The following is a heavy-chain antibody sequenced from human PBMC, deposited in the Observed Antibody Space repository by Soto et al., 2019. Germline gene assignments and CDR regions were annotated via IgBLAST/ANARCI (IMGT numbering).Heavy chain of an antibody. V-gene: IGHV4-39*01. CDR3: ARGAGVTQRNNYLES. CDR2: IFHGGTT. J-gene: IGHJ5*01. CDR1: GGSITSSSYY. Sequence: PSETLSLTCTVSGGSITSSSYYWGWIRQPPGKGLEWIGTIFHGGTTYYNPSLKSRVAISVDTSKNQFSLNLRSVTAADTAMYSCARGAGVTQRNNYLESWGPGTLVTVSS. D-gene: IGHD5-18*01.